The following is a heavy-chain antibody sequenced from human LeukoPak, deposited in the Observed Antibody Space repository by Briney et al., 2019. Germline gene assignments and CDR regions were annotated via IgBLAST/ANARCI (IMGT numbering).Heavy chain of an antibody. CDR3: ASRELPGLYYGMDV. D-gene: IGHD1-26*01. CDR1: GFTVSSNY. Sequence: GGSLRLSCAASGFTVSSNYMSWVRQAPGKGLEWVSLIYSGGSTYYADSVKGRFTISRDNSKNTLYLQMNSLRAEDTAVYYCASRELPGLYYGMDVWGQGTTVTVSS. V-gene: IGHV3-66*01. J-gene: IGHJ6*02. CDR2: IYSGGST.